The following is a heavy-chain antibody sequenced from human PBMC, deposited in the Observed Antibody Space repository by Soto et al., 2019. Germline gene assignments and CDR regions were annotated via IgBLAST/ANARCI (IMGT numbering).Heavy chain of an antibody. Sequence: GGSLRLSCAGSGFTFSRYAVHWVRQAPDKGLEWVAVISRDGKNKYYVDSVKGRFTVSRDDSQNTLYLHMNSLRREDTAVYYCARSRNSAVADSFDFWGQGTLVTVSS. CDR1: GFTFSRYA. CDR2: ISRDGKNK. V-gene: IGHV3-30*04. D-gene: IGHD3-10*01. CDR3: ARSRNSAVADSFDF. J-gene: IGHJ4*02.